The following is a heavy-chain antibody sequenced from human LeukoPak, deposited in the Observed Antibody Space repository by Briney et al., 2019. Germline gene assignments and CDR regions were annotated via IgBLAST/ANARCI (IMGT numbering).Heavy chain of an antibody. J-gene: IGHJ4*02. CDR2: ITTSSTYI. Sequence: GGSLRLSCAASGFTFSSYTMNWVRQAPGKGLEWVSSITTSSTYIYYADSVRGRFTISRDNAKNSLYLRMNSLRAEDTAVYYCARARGQMATNCCGIDYWGQGTLVTVSS. D-gene: IGHD5-24*01. CDR1: GFTFSSYT. CDR3: ARARGQMATNCCGIDY. V-gene: IGHV3-21*01.